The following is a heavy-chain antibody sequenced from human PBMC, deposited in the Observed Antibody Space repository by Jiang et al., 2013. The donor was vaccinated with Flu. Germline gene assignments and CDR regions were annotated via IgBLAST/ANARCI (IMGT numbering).Heavy chain of an antibody. CDR2: IIPILGIA. D-gene: IGHD2-2*01. J-gene: IGHJ4*02. CDR3: AADIVVVPAANYY. CDR1: GGTFSSYT. Sequence: SGAEVKKPGSSVKVSCKASGGTFSSYTISWVRQAPGQGLEWMGRIIPILGIANYAQKFQGRVTITADKSTSTAYMELSSLRSEDTAVYYCAADIVVVPAANYYWGQGTLVTVSS. V-gene: IGHV1-69*02.